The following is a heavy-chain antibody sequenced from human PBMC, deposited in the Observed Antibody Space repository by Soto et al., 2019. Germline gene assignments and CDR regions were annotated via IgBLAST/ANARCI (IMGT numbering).Heavy chain of an antibody. CDR2: IKSKTDGGTT. V-gene: IGHV3-15*01. D-gene: IGHD3-3*01. J-gene: IGHJ4*02. CDR3: TYEGRPLDFDY. CDR1: GFTFSNAW. Sequence: GGSLRLSCAASGFTFSNAWMSWVRQAPGKGLEWVGRIKSKTDGGTTDYAAPVKGGFTISRDDSKNTLYLQMNSLKTEDTAVYYCTYEGRPLDFDYWGQGTLVTVSS.